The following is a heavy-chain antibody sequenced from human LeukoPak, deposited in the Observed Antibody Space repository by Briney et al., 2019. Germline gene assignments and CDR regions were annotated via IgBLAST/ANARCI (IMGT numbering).Heavy chain of an antibody. CDR1: GFTFSDYY. J-gene: IGHJ6*02. Sequence: GGSLRLSCAASGFTFSDYYMSWIRQAPGKGLEWVSYISSSGSTIYYADSVKGRFTISRDNAKNSLYLQMNSLRAEDTAVYYCARAGWFGELKNYGMDVWGQGTTVTVSS. D-gene: IGHD3-10*01. V-gene: IGHV3-11*01. CDR3: ARAGWFGELKNYGMDV. CDR2: ISSSGSTI.